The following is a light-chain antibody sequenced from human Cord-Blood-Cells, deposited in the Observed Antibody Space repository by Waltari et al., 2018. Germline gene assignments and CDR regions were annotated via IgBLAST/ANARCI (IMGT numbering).Light chain of an antibody. CDR1: QSISSW. Sequence: DIQMTPSPSTLSASVGDRVTIPCRASQSISSWLAWYQQKPGKAPKLLIYDASSLESGVPSRFSGSGSGTEFTLTISSLQPDDFATYCQQYNSYSRGYTFGQGTKLEIK. V-gene: IGKV1-5*01. J-gene: IGKJ2*01. CDR2: DAS. CDR3: QQYNSYSRGYT.